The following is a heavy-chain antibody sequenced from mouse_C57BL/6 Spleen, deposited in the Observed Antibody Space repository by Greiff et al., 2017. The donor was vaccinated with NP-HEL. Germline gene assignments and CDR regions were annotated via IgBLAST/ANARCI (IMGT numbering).Heavy chain of an antibody. CDR3: TTPYYYGSSWFAY. CDR1: GFNIKDYY. V-gene: IGHV14-1*01. CDR2: IDPEDGDT. Sequence: EVQLQQSGAELVRPGASVKLSCTASGFNIKDYYMHWVKQRPEQGLEWIGRIDPEDGDTEYAPKFQGKATMTADTSSNPAYLHLSSLTSEDTAVYYCTTPYYYGSSWFAYWGQGTLVTVSA. J-gene: IGHJ3*01. D-gene: IGHD1-1*01.